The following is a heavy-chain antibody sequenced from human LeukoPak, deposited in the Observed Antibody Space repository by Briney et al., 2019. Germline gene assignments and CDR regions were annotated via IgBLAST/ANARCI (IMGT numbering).Heavy chain of an antibody. Sequence: GRSLRLSCAASGFTFDDYAMHWVRQAPGKGLEWVSGISWNSGSIGYADSVKGRFTISRDNGKNSLYLQMNSLRAEDTALYYCAKVGGADGDYPNWYFDLWGRGTLVTVSS. V-gene: IGHV3-9*01. D-gene: IGHD4-17*01. CDR3: AKVGGADGDYPNWYFDL. CDR2: ISWNSGSI. CDR1: GFTFDDYA. J-gene: IGHJ2*01.